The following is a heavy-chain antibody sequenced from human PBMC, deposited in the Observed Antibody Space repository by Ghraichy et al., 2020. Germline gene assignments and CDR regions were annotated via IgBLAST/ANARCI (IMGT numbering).Heavy chain of an antibody. CDR3: ARLMDIVVVPPEYYFDY. CDR1: GGSISSYY. V-gene: IGHV4-59*08. CDR2: IYYSGST. J-gene: IGHJ4*02. D-gene: IGHD2-2*03. Sequence: SETLSLTCTVSGGSISSYYWSWIRQPPGKGLEWIGYIYYSGSTNYNPSLKSRVTISVDTSKNQFSLKLSSVTAADTAVYYCARLMDIVVVPPEYYFDYWGQGTLVTVSS.